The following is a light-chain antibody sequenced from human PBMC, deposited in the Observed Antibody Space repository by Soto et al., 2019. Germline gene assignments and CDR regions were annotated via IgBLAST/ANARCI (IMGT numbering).Light chain of an antibody. CDR3: QQYNNWPGT. CDR2: GAS. V-gene: IGKV3-15*01. Sequence: EIVMTQSPATLSQSPGERATLSCRASQSISSNLAWYLQRPGQAPRLLFYGASTRATGIPARFSGSGSGTAFTLTISSLQSEDFGIYFCQQYNNWPGTFGQGTKVDI. CDR1: QSISSN. J-gene: IGKJ1*01.